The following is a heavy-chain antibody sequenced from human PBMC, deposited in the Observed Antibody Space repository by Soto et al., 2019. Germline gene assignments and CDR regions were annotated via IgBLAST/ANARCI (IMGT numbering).Heavy chain of an antibody. D-gene: IGHD2-2*01. Sequence: QVQLVQSGAEVKKPGASVKVSCKASGYTFTSYGISWVRQAPGQGLEWMGWISAYNGNTNYAQKLQGRVTMTTDTSTSTAYMELRSLRSDDSAVYYCARVSPGGGYCSSTSCYARGYYYSGLDVWGQGTTVTVSS. J-gene: IGHJ6*02. CDR3: ARVSPGGGYCSSTSCYARGYYYSGLDV. V-gene: IGHV1-18*01. CDR2: ISAYNGNT. CDR1: GYTFTSYG.